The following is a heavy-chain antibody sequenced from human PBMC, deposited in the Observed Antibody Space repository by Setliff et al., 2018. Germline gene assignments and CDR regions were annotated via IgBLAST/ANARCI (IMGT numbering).Heavy chain of an antibody. Sequence: PGESLTLSCYGSGYSFTNNWIAWVRQMPGKGLECMGIIFPGNSNTRYSPSFQGQVTISVDKAINTAYLQWTSLNVSDTAMYFCARQGCGTTSCHSIDYWGQGTLVTVSS. D-gene: IGHD2-2*01. CDR3: ARQGCGTTSCHSIDY. J-gene: IGHJ4*01. CDR1: GYSFTNNW. V-gene: IGHV5-51*01. CDR2: IFPGNSNT.